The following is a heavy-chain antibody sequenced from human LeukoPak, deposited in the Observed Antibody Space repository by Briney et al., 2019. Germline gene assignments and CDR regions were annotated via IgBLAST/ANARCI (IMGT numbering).Heavy chain of an antibody. CDR3: AKAEPLWFGELFHFDY. D-gene: IGHD3-10*01. Sequence: GGSLRLSCAASGFTFSSYAMSWVRQAPGNGLEWVSAISGSGGSTYYADSVKGRFTISRDNSKNTLYLQMNSLRAEDTAVYYCAKAEPLWFGELFHFDYWGQGTLVTVSS. CDR1: GFTFSSYA. J-gene: IGHJ4*02. V-gene: IGHV3-23*01. CDR2: ISGSGGST.